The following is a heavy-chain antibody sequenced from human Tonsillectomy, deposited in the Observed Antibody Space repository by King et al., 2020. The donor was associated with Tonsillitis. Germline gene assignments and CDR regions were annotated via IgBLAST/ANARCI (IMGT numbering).Heavy chain of an antibody. CDR2: IYYSGST. CDR1: GGSVSSGSYY. CDR3: ARVRIVPAAPSNWFDP. Sequence: VQLQESGPGLVKPSETLSLTCTVSGGSVSSGSYYWSWIRQPPGKGLEWIGYIYYSGSTNYNPSLKSRVTISVDTSKNQFSLKLSSVTAADTAAYYCARVRIVPAAPSNWFDPWGQGTLVTVSS. D-gene: IGHD2-2*01. J-gene: IGHJ5*02. V-gene: IGHV4-61*01.